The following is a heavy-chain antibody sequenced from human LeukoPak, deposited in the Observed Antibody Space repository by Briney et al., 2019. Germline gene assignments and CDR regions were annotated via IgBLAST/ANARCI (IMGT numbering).Heavy chain of an antibody. V-gene: IGHV4-34*01. J-gene: IGHJ6*03. CDR2: INHSGST. CDR3: ARVASGGWFGDYYYYMDV. D-gene: IGHD3-10*01. CDR1: GGSFSGYY. Sequence: SETLSLTCAVYGGSFSGYYWSWIRQPPGKGLEWIGEINHSGSTNYNPSLKSRVTISVDTSKNQFSLKLSSVTAADTAVYYCARVASGGWFGDYYYYMDVWGKGTTVTISS.